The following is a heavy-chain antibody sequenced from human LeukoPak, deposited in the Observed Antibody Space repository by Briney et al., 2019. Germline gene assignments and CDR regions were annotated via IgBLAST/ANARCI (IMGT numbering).Heavy chain of an antibody. CDR2: ISYDGSNK. D-gene: IGHD3-3*01. CDR1: GFTFSSYG. Sequence: PGRSLRLSCAAPGFTFSSYGMHWVRQAPGKGLEWVAVISYDGSNKYYADSVKGRFTISRDNSKNTLYLQMNSLRAEDTAVYYCAKLSPYDFWSGSYYHAFDIWGQGTMVTVSS. J-gene: IGHJ3*02. V-gene: IGHV3-30*18. CDR3: AKLSPYDFWSGSYYHAFDI.